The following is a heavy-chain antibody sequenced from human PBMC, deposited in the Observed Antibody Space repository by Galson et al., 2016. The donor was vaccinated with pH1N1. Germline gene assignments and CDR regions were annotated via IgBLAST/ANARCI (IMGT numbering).Heavy chain of an antibody. CDR3: ARWDHFARYIYV. CDR1: GDSVSSHTSA. J-gene: IGHJ4*02. V-gene: IGHV6-1*01. CDR2: TYYRARWYN. D-gene: IGHD1-14*01. Sequence: CAISGDSVSSHTSAWTWLRQSPSRGLEWLGRTYYRARWYNNYGVSVAGRISITPDTAKNQLSLQLKSVDPEDTAVYFCARWDHFARYIYVWGQGTLVTFSS.